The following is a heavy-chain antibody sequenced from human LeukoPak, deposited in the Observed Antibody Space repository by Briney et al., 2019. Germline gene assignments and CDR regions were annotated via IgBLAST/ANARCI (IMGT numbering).Heavy chain of an antibody. CDR1: GFTFSNFG. Sequence: GGSLRLSCAASGFTFSNFGMHWVRQAPGKGLEWVAFIRSDGGIKYYADSVKGRFTISRDNSKNTLYLQMNSLRAEDTAVHYCAKDLPAAYFDYWGHGTLITVSS. CDR2: IRSDGGIK. J-gene: IGHJ4*01. D-gene: IGHD2-2*01. V-gene: IGHV3-30*02. CDR3: AKDLPAAYFDY.